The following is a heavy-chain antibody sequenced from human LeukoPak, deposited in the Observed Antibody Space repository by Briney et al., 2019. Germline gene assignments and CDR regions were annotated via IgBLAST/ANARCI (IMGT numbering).Heavy chain of an antibody. CDR2: IYYSGST. V-gene: IGHV4-31*11. D-gene: IGHD3-9*01. J-gene: IGHJ4*02. Sequence: PSETLSLTCAVYGGSFSGYYWSWIRQHPGKGLEWIGYIYYSGSTYYNPSLKSRVTISVDTSKNQFSLKLSSVTAADTAVYYCARVADILTGHDYWGQGTLVTVSS. CDR3: ARVADILTGHDY. CDR1: GGSFSGYY.